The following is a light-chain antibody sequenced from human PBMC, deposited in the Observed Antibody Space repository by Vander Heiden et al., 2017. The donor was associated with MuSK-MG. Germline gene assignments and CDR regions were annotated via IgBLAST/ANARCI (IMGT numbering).Light chain of an antibody. CDR3: QAWDGSTVV. V-gene: IGLV3-1*01. J-gene: IGLJ3*02. CDR1: KVGDKN. CDR2: QDN. Sequence: YQLPQPHSVPASPGQTASITCTRDKVGDKNDGWYQQKPGQYPVLLIFQDNMQPSGMPERFSGCNSGGTATLTISGTQAMDEDDYYCQAWDGSTVVFGGGTKLTVL.